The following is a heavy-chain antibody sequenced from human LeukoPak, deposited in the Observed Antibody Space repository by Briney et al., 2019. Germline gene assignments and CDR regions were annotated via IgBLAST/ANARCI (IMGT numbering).Heavy chain of an antibody. CDR1: GFTFDDYG. CDR2: INWNGGST. J-gene: IGHJ4*02. Sequence: PGGSLRLSCAASGFTFDDYGMSWVRQAPGKGLEWVSGINWNGGSTGYADSVKGRFTISRDNSKNTLYLQMNSLRAEDTAVYYCAKDRTQIPLKYWGQGTLVTVSS. CDR3: AKDRTQIPLKY. V-gene: IGHV3-20*04.